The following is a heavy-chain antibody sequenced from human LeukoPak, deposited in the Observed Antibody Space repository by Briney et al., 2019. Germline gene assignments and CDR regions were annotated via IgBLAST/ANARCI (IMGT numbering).Heavy chain of an antibody. V-gene: IGHV1-69*05. D-gene: IGHD3-10*01. J-gene: IGHJ4*02. CDR3: AREDYYGSGSHPFDY. CDR2: IIPIFGTA. Sequence: SVKVSCKASGGTFSSYAISWVRQAPGQGLEWMGRIIPIFGTANYAQKFQGRVTITTDESTSTAYMELSSLRFEDTAVYYCAREDYYGSGSHPFDYWGQGTLVTVSS. CDR1: GGTFSSYA.